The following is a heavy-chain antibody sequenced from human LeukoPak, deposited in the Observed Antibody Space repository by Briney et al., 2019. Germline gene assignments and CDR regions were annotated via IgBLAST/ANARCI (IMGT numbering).Heavy chain of an antibody. CDR1: GVRYKSYE. CDR2: VGIAGDT. V-gene: IGHV3-13*01. Sequence: LRLSFAASGVRYKSYEMRWVRQTKGKGLEWVSAVGIAGDTFYAGSVKGRFSISRDNAESSLFLQMNSLRAGDTAVYYCAREGRMGTADAFDVWGQGTMVTVSS. D-gene: IGHD1-14*01. J-gene: IGHJ3*01. CDR3: AREGRMGTADAFDV.